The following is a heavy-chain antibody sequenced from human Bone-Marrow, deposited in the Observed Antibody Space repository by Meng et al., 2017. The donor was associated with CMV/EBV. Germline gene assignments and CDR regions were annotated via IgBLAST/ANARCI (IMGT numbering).Heavy chain of an antibody. J-gene: IGHJ4*02. CDR1: LSNYA. CDR2: LSDDGNNK. V-gene: IGHV3-30-3*01. CDR3: ARGGPGLRFSEWFSFDY. Sequence: LSNYAMHWVRQAPGQGLEWVAVLSDDGNNKLYADSVKGRFTISRDNSRNILFLQMNSLRAEDTAVYYCARGGPGLRFSEWFSFDYWGQGTLVTVSS. D-gene: IGHD3-3*01.